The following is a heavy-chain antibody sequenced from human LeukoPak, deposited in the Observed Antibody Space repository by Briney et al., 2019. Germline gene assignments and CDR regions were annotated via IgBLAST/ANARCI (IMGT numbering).Heavy chain of an antibody. CDR2: ISSSSSYI. Sequence: GGSLRLSCAASGFTFSSYSMNWVRQAPGKGLEWVSSISSSSSYIYYADSVKGRFTISRDNAKNSLYLQMNSLRAEDMAVYYCATFPPVSSGWYYFDYWGQGTLVTVSS. J-gene: IGHJ4*02. CDR1: GFTFSSYS. V-gene: IGHV3-21*01. CDR3: ATFPPVSSGWYYFDY. D-gene: IGHD6-19*01.